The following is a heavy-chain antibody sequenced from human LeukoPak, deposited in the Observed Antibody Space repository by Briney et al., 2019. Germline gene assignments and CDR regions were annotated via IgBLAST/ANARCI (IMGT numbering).Heavy chain of an antibody. CDR1: GFTFTSYG. CDR2: ISGYSGNT. CDR3: AGNGRGGSGSYFDF. J-gene: IGHJ5*01. Sequence: ASVKVSCKASGFTFTSYGFSWVRQAPGQGFEWMGWISGYSGNTNSAQKLQGRVTMTTDTSTSTVYMELRSLRSDGTAVYYWAGNGRGGSGSYFDFWGQGTLVTVSS. V-gene: IGHV1-18*01. D-gene: IGHD3-10*01.